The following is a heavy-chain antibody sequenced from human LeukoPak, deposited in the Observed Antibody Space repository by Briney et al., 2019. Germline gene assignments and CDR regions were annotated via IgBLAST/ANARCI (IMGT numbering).Heavy chain of an antibody. J-gene: IGHJ4*02. CDR3: ARDSCSSNSCSFDY. Sequence: SETLSLTCTVSGGSISSGGYYWSWIRQPPGKGLEWIGYIYYSGSTNYNPSLKSRVTISVDTSRNQFSLNLSSVTAADTAVYYCARDSCSSNSCSFDYWGQGTLVTVSS. CDR1: GGSISSGGYY. D-gene: IGHD2-2*01. CDR2: IYYSGST. V-gene: IGHV4-61*08.